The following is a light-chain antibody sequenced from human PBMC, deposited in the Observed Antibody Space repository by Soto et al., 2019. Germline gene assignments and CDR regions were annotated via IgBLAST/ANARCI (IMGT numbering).Light chain of an antibody. CDR2: EVN. J-gene: IGLJ3*02. CDR1: SSDVGGYNF. CDR3: SSYTFSSTLVV. V-gene: IGLV2-14*01. Sequence: QSVLTQPASVSGSPGQSITISCTGTSSDVGGYNFVSWYQQHPGKAPRLMIFEVNNRPSGVSDRFSGSKSGNTASLTISGLQAEDEADYHCSSYTFSSTLVVFGGGTKLTVL.